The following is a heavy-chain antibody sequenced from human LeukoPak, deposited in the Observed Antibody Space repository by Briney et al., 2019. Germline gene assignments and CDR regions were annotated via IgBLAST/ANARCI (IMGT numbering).Heavy chain of an antibody. J-gene: IGHJ3*02. CDR1: GYTFTSYD. Sequence: ASVKVSCKASGYTFTSYDINWVRQATGQGLEWMGWMNPNSGNTGYAQKFQGRVTMTRNTSISTAYMELSSLGSEDTAVYYCARGGSIWRFWAIASSTTGTTGSDAFDIWGQGTMVTVSS. CDR3: ARGGSIWRFWAIASSTTGTTGSDAFDI. D-gene: IGHD1-1*01. V-gene: IGHV1-8*01. CDR2: MNPNSGNT.